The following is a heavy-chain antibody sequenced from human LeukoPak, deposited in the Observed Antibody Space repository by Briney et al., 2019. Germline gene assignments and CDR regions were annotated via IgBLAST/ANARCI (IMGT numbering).Heavy chain of an antibody. CDR2: VIPILGIA. J-gene: IGHJ4*02. CDR1: GGTFSSYT. Sequence: SVKVSCKASGGTFSSYTISWVRQAPGQGLEWMGRVIPILGIANYAQKFQGRVTITADKSTSTAYMELSSLRSEDTAVYYCARYQYYYDSSGYPVDYWGQGTLITVSS. CDR3: ARYQYYYDSSGYPVDY. D-gene: IGHD3-22*01. V-gene: IGHV1-69*02.